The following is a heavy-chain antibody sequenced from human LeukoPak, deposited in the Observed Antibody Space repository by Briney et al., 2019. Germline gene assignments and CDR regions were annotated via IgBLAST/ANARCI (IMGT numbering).Heavy chain of an antibody. CDR1: GYTFTSYG. Sequence: GASVKVSCKASGYTFTSYGISWVRQAPGQGLEWMGWISAYNGNTDYAQKLQGRVTMTTDTSTSTAYMELRSLRSDDTAVYYCARGAGGKPGDYYYYGMDDWGQGTTVTVSS. CDR2: ISAYNGNT. J-gene: IGHJ6*02. D-gene: IGHD4-23*01. CDR3: ARGAGGKPGDYYYYGMDD. V-gene: IGHV1-18*01.